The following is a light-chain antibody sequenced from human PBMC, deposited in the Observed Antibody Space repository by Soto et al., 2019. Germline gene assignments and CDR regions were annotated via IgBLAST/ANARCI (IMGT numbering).Light chain of an antibody. J-gene: IGKJ1*01. CDR1: QSVSID. Sequence: IVLTQSPGTLSLSPGERATLSCRTSQSVSIDLAWYQQKPGQAPRLLIYGASSRATGIPDRFSGSGSGTDFTLTISRLEPEDFAVYYCHQYDSWTFGQGTKVDIK. V-gene: IGKV3-20*01. CDR3: HQYDSWT. CDR2: GAS.